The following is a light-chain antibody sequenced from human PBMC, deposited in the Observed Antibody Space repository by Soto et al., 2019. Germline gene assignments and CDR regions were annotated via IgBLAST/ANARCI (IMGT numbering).Light chain of an antibody. CDR2: WAS. V-gene: IGKV4-1*01. CDR1: QTILYTSNNKSC. Sequence: DIALTQSPDSLAVSLGERATINCKSSQTILYTSNNKSCLAWYQQRPGQPPKVLIYWASTRESGVPDRFSGSGSGTEFTLTISSVQAEDVALYYCQQYYSSPLTFGQGTKVEI. CDR3: QQYYSSPLT. J-gene: IGKJ1*01.